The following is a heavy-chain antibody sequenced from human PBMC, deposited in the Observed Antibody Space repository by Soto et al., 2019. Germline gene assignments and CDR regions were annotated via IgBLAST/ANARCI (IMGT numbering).Heavy chain of an antibody. V-gene: IGHV1-18*01. CDR3: ARTHDSWSGYLHKTNDY. J-gene: IGHJ4*02. Sequence: ASVKVSCKASGYTFTSYGISWVRQAPGQGLEWMGWISAYNGNTNYAQKLQGRVTMTTDTSTSTAYMEPRSLRCDDTAVYYCARTHDSWSGYLHKTNDYWGQGTLVTVSS. CDR1: GYTFTSYG. D-gene: IGHD3-3*01. CDR2: ISAYNGNT.